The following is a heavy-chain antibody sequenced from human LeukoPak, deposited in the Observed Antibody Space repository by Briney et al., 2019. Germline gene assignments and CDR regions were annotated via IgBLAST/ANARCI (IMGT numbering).Heavy chain of an antibody. CDR1: GGSISSSSYY. Sequence: PSETLSLTCTVSGGSISSSSYYWGWIRQPPGKGLEWIGSIYYSGSTYYNPSLKSRVTISVDTSKNQFSLKLSSVTAADTAVYYCARDGGSRGYDYEIDYWGQGTLVTVSS. CDR3: ARDGGSRGYDYEIDY. V-gene: IGHV4-39*07. CDR2: IYYSGST. J-gene: IGHJ4*02. D-gene: IGHD5-12*01.